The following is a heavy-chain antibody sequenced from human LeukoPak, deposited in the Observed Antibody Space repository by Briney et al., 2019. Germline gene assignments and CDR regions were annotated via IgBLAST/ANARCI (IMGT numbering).Heavy chain of an antibody. CDR2: ISSSSSYI. J-gene: IGHJ4*02. CDR3: ARGATMVRGVIILI. CDR1: GFTFSSYW. D-gene: IGHD3-10*01. V-gene: IGHV3-21*01. Sequence: GGSLRLSCAASGFTFSSYWMSWVRQAPGKGLEWVSSISSSSSYIYYADSVKGRFTISRDNAKNSLYLQMNSLRAEDTAVYYCARGATMVRGVIILIWGQGTLVTVSS.